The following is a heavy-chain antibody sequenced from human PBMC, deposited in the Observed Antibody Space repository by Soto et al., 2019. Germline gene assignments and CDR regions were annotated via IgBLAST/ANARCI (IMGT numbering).Heavy chain of an antibody. J-gene: IGHJ4*02. Sequence: SQTLSLTCAISGDSVASNSAAWNWIRQSPTRAHEWLGRTYNRSKGYNDYAISVKGRLTISPDTSKNQFALHVNSVPPEDTAVYYCARWEHHEGQFDYWGQGTQVTVS. CDR2: TYNRSKGYN. CDR3: ARWEHHEGQFDY. V-gene: IGHV6-1*01. CDR1: GDSVASNSAA. D-gene: IGHD1-26*01.